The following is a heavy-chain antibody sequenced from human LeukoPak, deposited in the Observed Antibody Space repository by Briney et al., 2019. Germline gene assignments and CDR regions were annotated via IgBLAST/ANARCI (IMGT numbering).Heavy chain of an antibody. J-gene: IGHJ6*02. V-gene: IGHV3-30*03. Sequence: GGSLRLSCAASGITFHRCVMHWVRQAPGEGLEWVARISHDGTIKNYADSVKGRFTISRDNSKNTLYLQMNSLRAEDTAVYYCARDPYDFWSGYFYYYYYGMDVWGQGTTVTVSS. CDR2: ISHDGTIK. CDR3: ARDPYDFWSGYFYYYYYGMDV. CDR1: GITFHRCV. D-gene: IGHD3-3*01.